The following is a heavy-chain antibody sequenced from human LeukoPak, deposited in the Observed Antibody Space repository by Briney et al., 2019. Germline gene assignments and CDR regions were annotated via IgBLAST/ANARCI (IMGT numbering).Heavy chain of an antibody. CDR2: IYYSGST. D-gene: IGHD4-23*01. Sequence: SETLSLTCTVSGGSIGTYYWGWIRQPPGKGLEWIGSIYYSGSTYYNPSLKSRVTISVDTSKNQFSLKLSSVTAADTAVYYCARQNSRYVNWFDPWGQGTLVTVSS. CDR1: GGSIGTYY. J-gene: IGHJ5*02. V-gene: IGHV4-39*01. CDR3: ARQNSRYVNWFDP.